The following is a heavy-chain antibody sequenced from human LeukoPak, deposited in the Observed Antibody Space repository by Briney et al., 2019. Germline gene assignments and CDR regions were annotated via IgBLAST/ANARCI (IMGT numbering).Heavy chain of an antibody. Sequence: GGSLRLSCAASGFTFSSYGMHWVRQAPGKGLEWVAVIWYDGSNKYYADSVKGRFTISRDNSKNTLYLQMNSLRAEDTAVYYCAREWGIEAILDYWGQGTLVTVSS. CDR2: IWYDGSNK. J-gene: IGHJ4*02. D-gene: IGHD6-25*01. CDR1: GFTFSSYG. V-gene: IGHV3-33*01. CDR3: AREWGIEAILDY.